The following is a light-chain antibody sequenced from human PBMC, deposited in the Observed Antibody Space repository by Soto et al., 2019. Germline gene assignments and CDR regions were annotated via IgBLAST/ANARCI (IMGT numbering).Light chain of an antibody. CDR1: SSDVGGYNY. CDR3: SSYAGSNNLL. J-gene: IGLJ2*01. Sequence: QSALTQPPSASGSPGQSVTISCTGTSSDVGGYNYVSWYQQHPGKAPKLIIYEVSKRPSGVPDRFSGSKSGNTASLTVSWLQAEDEAEFYCSSYAGSNNLLFGGGTKLTVL. V-gene: IGLV2-8*01. CDR2: EVS.